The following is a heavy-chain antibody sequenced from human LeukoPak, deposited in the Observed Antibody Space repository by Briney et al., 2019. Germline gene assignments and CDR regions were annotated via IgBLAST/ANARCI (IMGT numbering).Heavy chain of an antibody. CDR3: AKGHGLLVRGVMGHYFDY. J-gene: IGHJ4*02. CDR1: GFTFSSYA. Sequence: GGSLRLSCAASGFTFSSYAMSWVRQAPGKGLEWVSAISGSGGSTYYADSVKGRFTISRDNSRNTLYLQMNSLRAEDTAVYYCAKGHGLLVRGVMGHYFDYWGQGTLVTVSS. V-gene: IGHV3-23*01. D-gene: IGHD3-10*01. CDR2: ISGSGGST.